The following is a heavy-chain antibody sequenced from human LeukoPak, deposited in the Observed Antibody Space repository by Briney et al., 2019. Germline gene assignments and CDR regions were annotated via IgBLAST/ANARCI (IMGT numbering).Heavy chain of an antibody. CDR1: GGSFSGYY. D-gene: IGHD3-22*01. V-gene: IGHV4-34*01. CDR3: ARGYKYYYDSSGYYDY. Sequence: PSETLSLTCAVYGGSFSGYYWSWIRQPPGKGLEWLGEINESGSTNYNPSLKSRVTISVDPSKHQFSLKLSSATAADTAVYYCARGYKYYYDSSGYYDYWGQGTLVTVSS. J-gene: IGHJ4*02. CDR2: INESGST.